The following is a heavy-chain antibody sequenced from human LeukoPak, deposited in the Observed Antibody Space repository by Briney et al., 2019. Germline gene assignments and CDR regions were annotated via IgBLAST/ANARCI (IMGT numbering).Heavy chain of an antibody. J-gene: IGHJ6*03. Sequence: PSETLSLTCTVSGYSIGSGYYWGWIRQPPGKGLEWIGGIYHSGTTYYNPSLKSRVTISVDTSKNQFSLKLSSVTAADTAMYFCARGFSYTYYMDVWGRGTTVTVSS. V-gene: IGHV4-38-2*02. D-gene: IGHD3-16*01. CDR2: IYHSGTT. CDR3: ARGFSYTYYMDV. CDR1: GYSIGSGYY.